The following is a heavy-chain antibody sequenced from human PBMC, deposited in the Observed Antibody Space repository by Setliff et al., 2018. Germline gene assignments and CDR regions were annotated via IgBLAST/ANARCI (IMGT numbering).Heavy chain of an antibody. CDR3: ARDPGIAAAGTLWFDP. CDR1: GYSISSGYY. V-gene: IGHV4-4*07. J-gene: IGHJ5*02. Sequence: SETLSLTCAVSGYSISSGYYWSWIRQPAGKGLAWIGHIYIGGSTNYNPSLKSRVTMSVDTSKNQFSLKLSSVTAADTAVYYCARDPGIAAAGTLWFDPWGQGTLVTVSS. D-gene: IGHD6-13*01. CDR2: IYIGGST.